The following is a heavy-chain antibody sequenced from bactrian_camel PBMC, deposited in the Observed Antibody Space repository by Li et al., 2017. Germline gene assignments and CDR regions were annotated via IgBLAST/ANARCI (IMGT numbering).Heavy chain of an antibody. CDR3: ANPRRWIGSSWTSITDFGY. D-gene: IGHD6*01. V-gene: IGHV3S1*01. CDR1: GFTFSKYW. CDR2: VDSGGGTT. Sequence: HVQLVESGGGLVQPGGSLRLSCAASGFTFSKYWMYWVRQPPGKGLEWVSTVDSGGGTTYHADSVKGRSTISRDNAKNALYLQLNSLKTEDTARYYCANPRRWIGSSWTSITDFGYWGQGTQVTVS. J-gene: IGHJ6*01.